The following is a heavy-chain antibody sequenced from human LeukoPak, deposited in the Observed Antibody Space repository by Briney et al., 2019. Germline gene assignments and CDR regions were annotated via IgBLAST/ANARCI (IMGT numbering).Heavy chain of an antibody. CDR3: AKGGVYGDYYFDY. D-gene: IGHD4-17*01. J-gene: IGHJ4*02. Sequence: GGSLRLSCAASGFPFSTYAMSWVRQAPGKGLEWVSVISGSGGDTYYADSVKGRFTISGDNSKKTVYLQMNSLRAEDTALYYCAKGGVYGDYYFDYWGQGTLVTVSS. V-gene: IGHV3-23*01. CDR2: ISGSGGDT. CDR1: GFPFSTYA.